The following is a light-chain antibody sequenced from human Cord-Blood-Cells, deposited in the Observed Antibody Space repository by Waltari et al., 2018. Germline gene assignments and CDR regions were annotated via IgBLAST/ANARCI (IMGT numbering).Light chain of an antibody. CDR2: DVS. J-gene: IGLJ1*01. Sequence: SAPAQPASESGYPGTSITISCTSTTNDVGGYNYVSCYQHHPVKAPNLLIYDVSNRSSGCSKRFSGSKSGNTASLTISVLQAEDEADYYCSSYTSSSTLVFGTGIKFTVL. CDR1: TNDVGGYNY. CDR3: SSYTSSSTLV. V-gene: IGLV2-14*01.